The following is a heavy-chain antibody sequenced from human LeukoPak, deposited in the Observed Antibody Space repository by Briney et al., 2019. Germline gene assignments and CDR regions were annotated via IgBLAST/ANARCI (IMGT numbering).Heavy chain of an antibody. J-gene: IGHJ3*02. CDR2: IRSKAYGGTT. V-gene: IGHV3-49*03. D-gene: IGHD6-6*01. CDR1: GFTLGDCA. Sequence: GGSLRLSCTASGFTLGDCAMSWFRQAPGKGLEWVGFIRSKAYGGTTEYVASVKGRFTISRDDSKSFAYLQMNSLKTEDTAVYYCTRSAFDIWGQGTKVTVSS. CDR3: TRSAFDI.